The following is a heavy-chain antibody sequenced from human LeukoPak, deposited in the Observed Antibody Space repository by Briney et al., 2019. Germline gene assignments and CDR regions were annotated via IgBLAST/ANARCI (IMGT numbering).Heavy chain of an antibody. CDR1: GFTFSSYE. Sequence: GGSLRLSCAASGFTFSSYEMNWVRQAPGKGLEWVSYISSSGSTIYYADSVKGRFTISRDNAKNSLYLQMNSLRAEDTAVYYCARDVLDDFWSGYYSNYYYMDVWGKGTTVTVSS. J-gene: IGHJ6*03. D-gene: IGHD3-3*01. CDR2: ISSSGSTI. V-gene: IGHV3-48*03. CDR3: ARDVLDDFWSGYYSNYYYMDV.